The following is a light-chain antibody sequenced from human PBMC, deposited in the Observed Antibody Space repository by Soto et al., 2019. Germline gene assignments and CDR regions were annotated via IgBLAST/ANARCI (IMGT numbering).Light chain of an antibody. CDR3: QSYDSSLSGSNWV. CDR1: SSNIGAHYD. J-gene: IGLJ3*02. Sequence: QSVLTQPPSVSGAPGQRVTISCTGSSSNIGAHYDVHWYQQLPGTAPKLLIYANSNRPSGVPDRFSGSKSGTSASLAITGFQAEDEADYYCQSYDSSLSGSNWVFGGGTQLTVL. CDR2: ANS. V-gene: IGLV1-40*01.